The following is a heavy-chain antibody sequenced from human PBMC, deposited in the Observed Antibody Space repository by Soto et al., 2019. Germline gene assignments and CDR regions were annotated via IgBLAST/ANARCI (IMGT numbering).Heavy chain of an antibody. D-gene: IGHD6-19*01. V-gene: IGHV1-18*01. Sequence: QVQLVQSGAEVKKPGASVKVYCKASDYTFTSYGISWVRQAPGQGLEWMGWISAYNGNTKYAQKFQGRVTMTTDTSTSTAYMELSSLRSDDTAVYYCARVLAVALIDYWGQGTLVTVSS. J-gene: IGHJ4*02. CDR2: ISAYNGNT. CDR3: ARVLAVALIDY. CDR1: DYTFTSYG.